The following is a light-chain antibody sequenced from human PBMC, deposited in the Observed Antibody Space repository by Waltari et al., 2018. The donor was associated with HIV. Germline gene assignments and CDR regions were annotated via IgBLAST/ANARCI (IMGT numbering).Light chain of an antibody. Sequence: QSALTQPPSASGSPGQSVTISCTGTSSDVGGYNYVSWYQQHPGKAPKLMIYEASKRPSGVPVRVAGSKSGNTASLTVSGLQAEDEADSYCSSYAGSNNYVFGTGTKVTVL. V-gene: IGLV2-8*01. J-gene: IGLJ1*01. CDR1: SSDVGGYNY. CDR2: EAS. CDR3: SSYAGSNNYV.